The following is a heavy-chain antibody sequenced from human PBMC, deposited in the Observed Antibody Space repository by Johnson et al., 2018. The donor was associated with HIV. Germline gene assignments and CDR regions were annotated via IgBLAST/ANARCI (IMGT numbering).Heavy chain of an antibody. V-gene: IGHV3-66*01. D-gene: IGHD4-23*01. Sequence: VQVVESGGGVVQPGRSLRLSCAASGFTVSSNYMSWVRQAPGKGLEWVSVIYSGGSTYYADSVKGRFTISRDNSKNTLYLQMNSLRAEDTAVYYCAKDLAPYRTVVKSRDAFDIWGQGTMVTVSS. CDR2: IYSGGST. J-gene: IGHJ3*02. CDR3: AKDLAPYRTVVKSRDAFDI. CDR1: GFTVSSNY.